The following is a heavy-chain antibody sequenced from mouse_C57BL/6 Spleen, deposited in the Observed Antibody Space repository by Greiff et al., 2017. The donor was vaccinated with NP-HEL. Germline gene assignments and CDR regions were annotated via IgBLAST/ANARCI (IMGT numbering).Heavy chain of an antibody. Sequence: EVKLMESGGGLVQPGGSLSLSCAASGFTFTDYYMSWVRQPPGKALEWLGFIRNKANGYTTEYSASVKGRFTISRDNSQSILYLQMNALRAEDSATYYCARYRGSYDAMDYWGQGTSVTVSS. J-gene: IGHJ4*01. CDR2: IRNKANGYTT. V-gene: IGHV7-3*01. D-gene: IGHD1-1*02. CDR1: GFTFTDYY. CDR3: ARYRGSYDAMDY.